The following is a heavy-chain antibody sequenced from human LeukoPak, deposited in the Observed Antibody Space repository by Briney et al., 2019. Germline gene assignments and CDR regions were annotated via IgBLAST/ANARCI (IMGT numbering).Heavy chain of an antibody. Sequence: ASVQVSCKASGYTFTSYYIHWVRQAPGQGLEWMAIINPSDGSTSFAQKVQGRVTMTRDTSTSTVYMELSSLRSEDTAVYYCARARFPDSGAYDWFDPWGQGTLVIVSS. CDR2: INPSDGST. J-gene: IGHJ5*02. CDR3: ARARFPDSGAYDWFDP. CDR1: GYTFTSYY. D-gene: IGHD1-26*01. V-gene: IGHV1-46*01.